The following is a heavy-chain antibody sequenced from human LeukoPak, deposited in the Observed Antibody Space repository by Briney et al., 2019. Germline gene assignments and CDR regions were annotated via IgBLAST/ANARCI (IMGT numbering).Heavy chain of an antibody. Sequence: SGGSLRVSCAASGYTFSSYAMSWVRQAPGKGLEWVSAISGSGGSTYYADSVKRRFTVSRDNTKNTLYLQMNSVRGEDTDVYYCAKDHYYDSSGYYSNGAFDIWGQGTMVTVSS. CDR2: ISGSGGST. D-gene: IGHD3-22*01. J-gene: IGHJ3*02. CDR3: AKDHYYDSSGYYSNGAFDI. CDR1: GYTFSSYA. V-gene: IGHV3-23*01.